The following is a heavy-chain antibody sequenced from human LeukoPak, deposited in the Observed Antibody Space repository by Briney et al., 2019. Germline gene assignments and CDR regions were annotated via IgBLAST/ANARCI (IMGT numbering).Heavy chain of an antibody. D-gene: IGHD6-19*01. CDR3: AKDLDSSGWYSNWFDP. CDR2: ISGSGGST. Sequence: GGSLRLSCAASGFTFSSYAMSWVRQAPGKGLEWVSAISGSGGSTYYADSVKGRFTISRDNCKNTLYLQMNSLRAEDTAVYYCAKDLDSSGWYSNWFDPWGQGTLVTVSS. J-gene: IGHJ5*02. CDR1: GFTFSSYA. V-gene: IGHV3-23*01.